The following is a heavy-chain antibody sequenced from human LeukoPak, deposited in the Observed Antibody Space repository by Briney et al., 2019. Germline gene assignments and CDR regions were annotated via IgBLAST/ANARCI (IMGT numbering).Heavy chain of an antibody. CDR2: ISAYNGNT. V-gene: IGHV1-18*01. CDR1: GYTFTSYG. J-gene: IGHJ5*02. Sequence: ASVKVSCKASGYTFTSYGISWVRQAPGQGLEWMGWISAYNGNTNYAQKLQGRVTMTTDTSTSTAYMELRSLRSDDTAVYYCARDPPWRYDFWSGYDNWFDPWGQGTLVTVSS. CDR3: ARDPPWRYDFWSGYDNWFDP. D-gene: IGHD3-3*01.